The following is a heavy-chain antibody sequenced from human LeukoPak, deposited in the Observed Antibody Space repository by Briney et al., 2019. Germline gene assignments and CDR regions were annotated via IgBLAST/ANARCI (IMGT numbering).Heavy chain of an antibody. Sequence: PSETLSLTCTVTGGSISSYYWSWIRQPPGKGLEWIGYIYYSGSTNYSPSLKSRVTISVDTSKNQFSLKLSSVTAADTAVYYCARPGFGDSSGYYFPVSYYYYYMDVWGKGTTVTVSS. J-gene: IGHJ6*03. V-gene: IGHV4-59*01. CDR3: ARPGFGDSSGYYFPVSYYYYYMDV. CDR1: GGSISSYY. D-gene: IGHD3-22*01. CDR2: IYYSGST.